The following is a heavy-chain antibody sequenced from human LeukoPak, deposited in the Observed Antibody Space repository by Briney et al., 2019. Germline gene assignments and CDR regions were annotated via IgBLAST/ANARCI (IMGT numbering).Heavy chain of an antibody. V-gene: IGHV4/OR15-8*01. CDR2: VYHSGGA. D-gene: IGHD2-2*02. CDR1: GASIASHSW. J-gene: IGHJ5*02. Sequence: PSETLSLTCAVSGASIASHSWWSWVRQPPGKGLEWIGEVYHSGGANYKPSLKSRVTISVDTSRNHFSLKLTSVTAADTAVYYCARDLLGYCSSTSCYSNWFDPWGQGTLVTVSS. CDR3: ARDLLGYCSSTSCYSNWFDP.